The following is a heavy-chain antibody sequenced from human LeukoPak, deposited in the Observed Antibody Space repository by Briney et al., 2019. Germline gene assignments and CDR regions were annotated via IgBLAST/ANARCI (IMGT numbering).Heavy chain of an antibody. Sequence: PGGSLRLSCAASGFTFSSCGMHWVRQAPGKGLEWVAVISYDGSNKYYADSVKGRFTISRDNSKNTLYLQMNSLRAEDTAVYYCARGFRYCSGGSCYPGVNWFDPWGQGTLVTVSS. CDR2: ISYDGSNK. D-gene: IGHD2-15*01. V-gene: IGHV3-30*03. J-gene: IGHJ5*02. CDR1: GFTFSSCG. CDR3: ARGFRYCSGGSCYPGVNWFDP.